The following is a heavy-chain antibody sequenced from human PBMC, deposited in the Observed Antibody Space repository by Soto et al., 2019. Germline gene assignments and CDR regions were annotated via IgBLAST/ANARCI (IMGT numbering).Heavy chain of an antibody. J-gene: IGHJ3*02. V-gene: IGHV4-34*01. CDR3: ERGRPTAVAGSAFDI. Sequence: SETLSLTCAVYGGSFSGYYWSWIRQPPGKGLEWIGEINHSGSTNYNPSLKSRVTISVDTSKNQFSLKLSSVTAADTAVYYCERGRPTAVAGSAFDIWGQGTMVNVSS. CDR1: GGSFSGYY. D-gene: IGHD6-19*01. CDR2: INHSGST.